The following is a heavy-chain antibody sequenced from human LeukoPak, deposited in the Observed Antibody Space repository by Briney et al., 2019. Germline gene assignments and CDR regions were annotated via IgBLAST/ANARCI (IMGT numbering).Heavy chain of an antibody. Sequence: SETLSLTCAVSGGSISSGGYSWSWIRQPPGKGLEWIGYIYYSGSTYYNPSLKSRVTISVDTSKNHFSLKLSSVTAADTAVYYCARDLWFGAGRAFDIWGQGTMVTVSS. CDR2: IYYSGST. V-gene: IGHV4-30-4*07. J-gene: IGHJ3*02. D-gene: IGHD3-10*01. CDR3: ARDLWFGAGRAFDI. CDR1: GGSISSGGYS.